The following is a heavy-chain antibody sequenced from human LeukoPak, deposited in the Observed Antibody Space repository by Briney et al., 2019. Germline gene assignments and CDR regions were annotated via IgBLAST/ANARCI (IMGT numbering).Heavy chain of an antibody. CDR2: VSDTGRA. V-gene: IGHV4-4*07. CDR3: AREGLGSFPDAFDI. CDR1: GGSITGYC. Sequence: PSETLSLTCTVSGGSITGYCWTWIRQPAGKGLEWIGRVSDTGRAYYNPSLERRVTISLDTSNNRFSLKVTSVTAADTAVYYCAREGLGSFPDAFDIWGQGTMVTVSS. J-gene: IGHJ3*02. D-gene: IGHD3-10*01.